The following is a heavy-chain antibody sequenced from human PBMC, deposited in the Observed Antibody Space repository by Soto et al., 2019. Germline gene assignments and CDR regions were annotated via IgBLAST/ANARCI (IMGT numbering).Heavy chain of an antibody. J-gene: IGHJ4*02. V-gene: IGHV5-51*01. D-gene: IGHD2-8*01. Sequence: PGESLKISCKGSGYSFSSNWIGWVRQMPGNGLEWMGIIFPGDSDTRYSPSFQGQVIISADKSISTAYLQWSSLKASDTAIYYCARHGTNGYYYVFDYWGQGTRVTVSS. CDR3: ARHGTNGYYYVFDY. CDR1: GYSFSSNW. CDR2: IFPGDSDT.